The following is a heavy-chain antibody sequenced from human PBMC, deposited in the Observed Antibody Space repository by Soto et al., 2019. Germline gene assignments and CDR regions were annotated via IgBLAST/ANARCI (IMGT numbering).Heavy chain of an antibody. CDR2: ISYDGSNK. D-gene: IGHD3-10*01. CDR3: ARDLDGGSMVGYYYYYGMDV. J-gene: IGHJ6*02. V-gene: IGHV3-30-3*01. Sequence: GGSLRLSCAASGFTFSSYAMHWVRQAPGKGLEWVAVISYDGSNKYYADSVKGRFTISRDNSKNTLYLQMNSLRAEDTAVYYCARDLDGGSMVGYYYYYGMDVWGQGTTVTVSS. CDR1: GFTFSSYA.